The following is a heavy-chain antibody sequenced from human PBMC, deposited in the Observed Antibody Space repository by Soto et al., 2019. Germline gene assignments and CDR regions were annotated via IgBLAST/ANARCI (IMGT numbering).Heavy chain of an antibody. Sequence: EVQLVESGGGLVKPGGSLRLSCAASGFTFSSYSMNWVRQAPGKGLEWVSSISSSSSYIYYADSVKVRFTISRDNAKNSLYLQMNSLRAEDTAVYYCARDEGYCSGGSCYDIDYWGQGTLVTVSS. J-gene: IGHJ4*02. CDR3: ARDEGYCSGGSCYDIDY. V-gene: IGHV3-21*01. CDR2: ISSSSSYI. CDR1: GFTFSSYS. D-gene: IGHD2-15*01.